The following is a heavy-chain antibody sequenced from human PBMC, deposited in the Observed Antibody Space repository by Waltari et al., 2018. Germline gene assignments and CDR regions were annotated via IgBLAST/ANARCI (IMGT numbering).Heavy chain of an antibody. CDR1: GGSISSSSYY. CDR3: ARDPPERGSRFDY. Sequence: QLQLQESGPGLVKPSETLSPTCTVPGGSISSSSYYWGWIRQPPGKGLEWIGSIYYSGSTYYNPSLKSRVTISVDTSKNQFSLKLSSVTAADTAVYYCARDPPERGSRFDYWGQGTLVTVSS. V-gene: IGHV4-39*07. J-gene: IGHJ4*02. CDR2: IYYSGST.